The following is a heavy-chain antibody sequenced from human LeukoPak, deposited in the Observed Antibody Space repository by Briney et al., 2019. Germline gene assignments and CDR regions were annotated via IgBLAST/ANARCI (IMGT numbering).Heavy chain of an antibody. J-gene: IGHJ4*02. V-gene: IGHV4-59*01. CDR2: IYYSGST. CDR3: ARDGIASAKDY. CDR1: GVSIRNYY. Sequence: SETLSLTCTVSGVSIRNYYWSWIRQPPGKGLEWIGYIYYSGSTNYNPSLKSRVTISVDTSKNQFSLKLSSVTAADTAVYYCARDGIASAKDYWGQGTLVTVSS. D-gene: IGHD6-13*01.